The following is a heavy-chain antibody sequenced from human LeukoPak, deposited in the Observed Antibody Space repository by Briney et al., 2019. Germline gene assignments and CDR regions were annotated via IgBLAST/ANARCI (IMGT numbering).Heavy chain of an antibody. J-gene: IGHJ4*02. Sequence: GGSLRLSCAASGFTFSSYAMSWVRQAPGKGLEWVTAISGSGGSTYYADSVKGRFTISRDNSKNTLYLQMNSLRAEDTTVYYCAFEDYYDSSGPFDYWGQGTLVTVSS. CDR3: AFEDYYDSSGPFDY. D-gene: IGHD3-22*01. V-gene: IGHV3-23*01. CDR1: GFTFSSYA. CDR2: ISGSGGST.